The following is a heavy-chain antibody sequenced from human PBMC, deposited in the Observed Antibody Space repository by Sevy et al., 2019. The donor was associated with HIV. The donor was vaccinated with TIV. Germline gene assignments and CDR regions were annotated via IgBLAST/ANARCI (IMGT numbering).Heavy chain of an antibody. CDR1: GFTFSSYA. J-gene: IGHJ3*02. Sequence: GGSLRLSCAASGFTFSSYAMNWVRQAPGKGLEWVSAISGSGGSTYYADSVWGRFTISRDNSKNTLYLQMNSLRAEDTAVYYCAKMPTRITMVRGVMRAFDIWGQGTMVTVSS. V-gene: IGHV3-23*01. CDR3: AKMPTRITMVRGVMRAFDI. D-gene: IGHD3-10*01. CDR2: ISGSGGST.